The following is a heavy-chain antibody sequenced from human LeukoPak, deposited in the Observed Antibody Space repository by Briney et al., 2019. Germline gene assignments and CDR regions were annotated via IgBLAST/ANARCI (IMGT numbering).Heavy chain of an antibody. V-gene: IGHV4-30-4*01. D-gene: IGHD3-16*01. CDR2: IYYSGST. Sequence: SETLSLTCTVSGGSISSGDYYWSWIRQPPGKGLEWIGYIYYSGSTYYNPSLKSRVTIPVDTSKNQFSLKLSSVTAADTAVYYCARDYALYYGMDVWGQGTTVTVSS. J-gene: IGHJ6*02. CDR1: GGSISSGDYY. CDR3: ARDYALYYGMDV.